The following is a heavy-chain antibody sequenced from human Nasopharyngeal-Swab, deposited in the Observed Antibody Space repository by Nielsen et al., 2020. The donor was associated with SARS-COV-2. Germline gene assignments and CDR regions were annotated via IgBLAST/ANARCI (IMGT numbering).Heavy chain of an antibody. CDR2: ISGSGGST. Sequence: WIRQPPGEGLEWVSAISGSGGSTYYADSVKGRFTISRGNSKNTLYLQMNSLRAEDTAVYYCAKDGLGDYDSSGSYYYGMDVWGQGTTVTVSS. J-gene: IGHJ6*02. CDR3: AKDGLGDYDSSGSYYYGMDV. D-gene: IGHD3-22*01. V-gene: IGHV3-23*01.